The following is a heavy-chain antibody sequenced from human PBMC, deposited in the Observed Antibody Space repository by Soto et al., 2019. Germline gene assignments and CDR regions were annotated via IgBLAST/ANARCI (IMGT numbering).Heavy chain of an antibody. CDR3: AGARAAAGDYNWFDP. CDR2: INHSGST. V-gene: IGHV4-34*01. J-gene: IGHJ5*02. Sequence: SETLSLTCAVYGGSFSGYYWSWIRQPLGKGLEWIGEINHSGSTNYNPSLKSRVTISVDTSKNQFSLKLSSVTAADTAVYYCAGARAAAGDYNWFDPWGHGTLVTVSS. D-gene: IGHD6-13*01. CDR1: GGSFSGYY.